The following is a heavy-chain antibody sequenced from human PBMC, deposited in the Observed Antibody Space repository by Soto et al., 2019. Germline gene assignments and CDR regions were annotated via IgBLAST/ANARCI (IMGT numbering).Heavy chain of an antibody. V-gene: IGHV4-59*01. D-gene: IGHD6-13*01. CDR3: AAGEASSRNLAPYYLDF. CDR2: IHYSGTT. Sequence: PSETLSLTCTVSGGSMRSYFWTWIRQPPGKGLEWIGYIHYSGTTSFFPSYSPSLRSRVTISEDTSKNQFSLKLLSVTTADTAVYFCAAGEASSRNLAPYYLDFWGQGTLVTVSS. CDR1: GGSMRSYF. J-gene: IGHJ4*02.